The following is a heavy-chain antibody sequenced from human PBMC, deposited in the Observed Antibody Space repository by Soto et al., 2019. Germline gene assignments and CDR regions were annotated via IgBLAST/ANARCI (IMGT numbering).Heavy chain of an antibody. CDR3: ARAYDFWSGYPYFDY. CDR2: IYYTGST. Sequence: TSETLSLTCTVSGGSISSDYWSWIRQPPGKGLEWIGYIYYTGSTNYNPSLKSRVTISVDTSKNQFSLKLSSVTAADTAVYYCARAYDFWSGYPYFDYWGQGTLVTVSS. J-gene: IGHJ4*02. CDR1: GGSISSDY. V-gene: IGHV4-59*12. D-gene: IGHD3-3*01.